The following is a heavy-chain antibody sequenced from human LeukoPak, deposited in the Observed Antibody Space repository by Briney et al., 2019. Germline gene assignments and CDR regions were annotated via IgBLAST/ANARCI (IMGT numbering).Heavy chain of an antibody. CDR3: ARDGQLRYFDWLLFDY. J-gene: IGHJ4*02. CDR1: GVTFSSYS. CDR2: IISGSYI. V-gene: IGHV3-21*01. D-gene: IGHD3-9*01. Sequence: GGALRLSCAASGVTFSSYSMNWGREAPGKGLERGSSIISGSYIYYADLVKCRFTISRDNVKNSLYLQMNSLRAEDTAVYYCARDGQLRYFDWLLFDYWGQGTLVTVSS.